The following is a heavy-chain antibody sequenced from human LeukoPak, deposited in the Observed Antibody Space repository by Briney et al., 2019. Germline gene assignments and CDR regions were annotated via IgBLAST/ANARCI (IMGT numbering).Heavy chain of an antibody. CDR1: GFTFSSYW. V-gene: IGHV3-7*04. J-gene: IGHJ1*01. Sequence: GGSLRLSCAASGFTFSSYWMTWVRQAPGEGLEWVANIKQDGSENYYVDSVKGRFTISRDNAKNSLYLQMNSLRAEDTAVYYCARGFDFEYSSSPEYFQHWGQGTLVTVSS. CDR2: IKQDGSEN. CDR3: ARGFDFEYSSSPEYFQH. D-gene: IGHD6-6*01.